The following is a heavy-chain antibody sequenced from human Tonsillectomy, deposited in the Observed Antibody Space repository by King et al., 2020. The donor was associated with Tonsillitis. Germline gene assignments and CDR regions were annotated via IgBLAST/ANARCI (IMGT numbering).Heavy chain of an antibody. D-gene: IGHD2/OR15-2a*01. CDR2: VWYDGSKK. CDR1: GFTCSSYG. CDR3: ARSIQSANSDAFDI. J-gene: IGHJ3*02. Sequence: HVQLVESGGGVVQPGRSLRLSCAASGFTCSSYGMHWARQAPGKGLEWVAAVWYDGSKKYYVDSVKGRFTISRDNSKNSLYLQMDSLRAEDTAMYHCARSIQSANSDAFDIWGQGTMVTVSS. V-gene: IGHV3-33*01.